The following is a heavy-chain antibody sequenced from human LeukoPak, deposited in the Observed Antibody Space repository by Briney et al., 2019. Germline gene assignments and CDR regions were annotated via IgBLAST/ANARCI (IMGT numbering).Heavy chain of an antibody. D-gene: IGHD6-13*01. J-gene: IGHJ4*02. CDR1: GYTFFDFY. CDR2: INPNNGGT. CDR3: AREFSSLFFDS. V-gene: IGHV1-2*02. Sequence: EASVTVSFTPSGYTFFDFYIHWVRQAPGEGLEWMGWINPNNGGTDYAQKFQGRVTMTSDTSLSTVYMELKRLRFDDTAVYFCAREFSSLFFDSWGQGALVTVSS.